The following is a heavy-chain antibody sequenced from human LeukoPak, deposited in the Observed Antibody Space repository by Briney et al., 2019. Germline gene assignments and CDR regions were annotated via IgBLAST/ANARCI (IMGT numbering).Heavy chain of an antibody. CDR1: GFTFSSYW. CDR2: IKQDGSEK. J-gene: IGHJ4*02. V-gene: IGHV3-7*01. CDR3: SLGYCSSTSCSPFDY. D-gene: IGHD2-2*01. Sequence: GGSLRLSCAASGFTFSSYWMSWVRQAPGKGLEWVANIKQDGSEKYYVDSVKGRFTISRDNAKNSLYLQMNSLRAEDTAVYYCSLGYCSSTSCSPFDYWGQGTLVTVSS.